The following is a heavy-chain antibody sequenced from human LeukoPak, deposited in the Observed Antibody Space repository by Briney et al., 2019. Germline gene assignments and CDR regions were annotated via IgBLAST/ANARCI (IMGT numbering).Heavy chain of an antibody. CDR1: GFTFSSYA. V-gene: IGHV3-64*01. CDR2: ISINGADT. J-gene: IGHJ4*02. Sequence: GGSLRLSCAASGFTFSSYALHWVRQAPGKGLEYVSAISINGADTYYANSAKGRFTISRDNSKNTLYLQMGSLRAEDMAVYYCARVPTGSYYDYWGQGTMVTVSS. D-gene: IGHD1-26*01. CDR3: ARVPTGSYYDY.